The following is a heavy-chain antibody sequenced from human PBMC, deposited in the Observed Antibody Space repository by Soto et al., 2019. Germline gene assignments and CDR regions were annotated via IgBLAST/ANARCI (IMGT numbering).Heavy chain of an antibody. Sequence: PGESLKISCKGSGYSFTSYWISWVRQMPGKGLEWMGRIDPSDSYTNYSPSFQGHVTISADKSISTAYLQWSSLKTEDTAVYYCTRGKAVAAPYNWFDPWGQGTLVTVSS. J-gene: IGHJ5*02. CDR1: GYSFTSYW. D-gene: IGHD6-19*01. V-gene: IGHV5-10-1*01. CDR3: TRGKAVAAPYNWFDP. CDR2: IDPSDSYT.